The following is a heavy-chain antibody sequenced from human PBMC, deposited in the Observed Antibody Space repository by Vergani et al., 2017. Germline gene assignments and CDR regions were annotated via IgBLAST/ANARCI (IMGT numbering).Heavy chain of an antibody. V-gene: IGHV3-72*01. J-gene: IGHJ5*02. CDR2: SRNKARSYTT. CDR3: ATLPIHTKQQLTS. D-gene: IGHD6-13*01. CDR1: GFTLSDHV. Sequence: EVQLVESGGGLVQPGGSLRLSCAASGFTLSDHVMDWVRQGPGKGLEWVGRSRNKARSYTTEYSASVKGRFTISRDDSRKSLYMQMNSLKTEDTAVYYCATLPIHTKQQLTSWGQGTLVTVSS.